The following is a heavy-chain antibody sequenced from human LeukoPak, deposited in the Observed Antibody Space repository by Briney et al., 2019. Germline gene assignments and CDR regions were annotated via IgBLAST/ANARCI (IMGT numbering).Heavy chain of an antibody. J-gene: IGHJ4*02. CDR1: GFTFSSYA. CDR2: ISGSGGST. V-gene: IGHV3-23*01. Sequence: GGSLRLSCAASGFTFSSYAMSWVRQAPGKGLEWVTAISGSGGSTYYADSVKGRFTISRDNSKNTLYLQMNSLRAEDTAVYYCAKDSLYGDYVSFDYWGQGTLVTVSS. D-gene: IGHD4-17*01. CDR3: AKDSLYGDYVSFDY.